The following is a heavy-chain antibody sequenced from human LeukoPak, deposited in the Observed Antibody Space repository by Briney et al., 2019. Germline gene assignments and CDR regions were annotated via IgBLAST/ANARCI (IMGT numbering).Heavy chain of an antibody. CDR3: ARGLDYDILTGPPGY. D-gene: IGHD3-9*01. CDR2: ISSSGSTI. CDR1: GFTFSSYE. Sequence: PGGSLRLSCAASGFTFSSYEMNWVRQAPGKGLEWVSYISSSGSTIYYADSVKGRFTISRDNAKNSLYLQMNSLRAEDTAVYYCARGLDYDILTGPPGYWGQGTLVTVSS. J-gene: IGHJ4*02. V-gene: IGHV3-48*03.